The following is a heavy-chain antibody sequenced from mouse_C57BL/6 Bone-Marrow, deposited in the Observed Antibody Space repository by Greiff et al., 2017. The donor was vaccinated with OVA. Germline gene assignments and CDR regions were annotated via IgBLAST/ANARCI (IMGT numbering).Heavy chain of an antibody. Sequence: EVMLVESGPGLAKPSQTLSLTCSVTGYSITSDYWNWIRKFPGNKLEYMGYISYSGSTYYNPSLKSRISITRDTSKNQYYLQLNSVTTEDTATYYCARFPYYYGSSHYYYAMDYWGQGTSVTVSS. V-gene: IGHV3-8*01. CDR1: GYSITSDY. J-gene: IGHJ4*01. CDR3: ARFPYYYGSSHYYYAMDY. D-gene: IGHD1-1*01. CDR2: ISYSGST.